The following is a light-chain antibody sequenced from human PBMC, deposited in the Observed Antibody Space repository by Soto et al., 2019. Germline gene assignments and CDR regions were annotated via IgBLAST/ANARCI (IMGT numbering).Light chain of an antibody. CDR2: DAF. CDR1: HDIINY. V-gene: IGKV1-33*01. Sequence: DIQMTQSPSSLSASVGDRVTITCQASHDIINYLNWFHQKPGEAPKLLIFDAFKLETGVPSRFSGSGSGTDFTLTISSLQPEDIATCYCQQYDNLPVTFGGGTKVEIK. CDR3: QQYDNLPVT. J-gene: IGKJ4*01.